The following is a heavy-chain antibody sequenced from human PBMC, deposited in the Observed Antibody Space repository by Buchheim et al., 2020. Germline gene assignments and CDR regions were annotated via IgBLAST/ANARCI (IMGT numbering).Heavy chain of an antibody. J-gene: IGHJ6*02. D-gene: IGHD3-3*01. CDR2: ISYDGSNK. Sequence: QVQLVESGGGVVKPGRSLRLSCAASGFTFSSYGMHWVRQAPGKGLEWVAVISYDGSNKYYADSAKGRFTISRENYKNTLYLQMNSLRAEDTAVYYCAKTRFLGGAYYYYGMDVWGQGTT. CDR3: AKTRFLGGAYYYYGMDV. V-gene: IGHV3-30*18. CDR1: GFTFSSYG.